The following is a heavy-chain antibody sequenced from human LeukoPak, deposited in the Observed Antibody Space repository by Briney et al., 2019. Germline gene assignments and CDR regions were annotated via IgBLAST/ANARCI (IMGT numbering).Heavy chain of an antibody. CDR2: ISYDGSNK. CDR3: AKEAGDDYVWGSYRLYPYYFDY. Sequence: GGSLRLSCAASGFTVSSNYMSWVRQAPGKGLEWVAVISYDGSNKYYADSVKGRFTISRDNSKNTLYLQMNSLRAEDTAVYYCAKEAGDDYVWGSYRLYPYYFDYWGQGTLVTVSS. V-gene: IGHV3-30*18. J-gene: IGHJ4*02. D-gene: IGHD3-16*02. CDR1: GFTVSSNY.